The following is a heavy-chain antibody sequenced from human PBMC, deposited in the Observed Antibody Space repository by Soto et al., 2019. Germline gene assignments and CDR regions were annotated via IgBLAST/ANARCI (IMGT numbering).Heavy chain of an antibody. CDR1: GFTFSSYG. Sequence: GGSLRLSCAASGFTFSSYGMHWVRQAPGKGLEWVAVISYDGSVKYYADSVKGRFTISRDNSKNTLYLQMNSLRAEDTALYYCAKGRSYYYYYGVDVWGQGTKVTVSS. V-gene: IGHV3-30*18. CDR3: AKGRSYYYYYGVDV. J-gene: IGHJ6*02. CDR2: ISYDGSVK.